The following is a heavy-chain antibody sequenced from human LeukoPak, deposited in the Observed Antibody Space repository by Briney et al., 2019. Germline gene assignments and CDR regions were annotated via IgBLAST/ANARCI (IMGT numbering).Heavy chain of an antibody. V-gene: IGHV4-4*02. CDR2: IYYTGSA. J-gene: IGHJ6*03. CDR1: GDSISSPNW. CDR3: ARSYYYSMDV. Sequence: TPSETLSLTCAVSGDSISSPNWWSWGRHSPGKARQGIAEIYYTGSANYNPYLNSRVTISVDESTNQFSLRLSSLTAADTAVYYCARSYYYSMDVWGKGKTVLVT.